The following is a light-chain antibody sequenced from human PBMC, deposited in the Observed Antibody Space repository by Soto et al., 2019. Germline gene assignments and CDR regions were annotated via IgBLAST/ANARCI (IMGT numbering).Light chain of an antibody. J-gene: IGKJ1*01. V-gene: IGKV1-5*03. CDR3: QQYYSYSWT. CDR1: QTISSW. Sequence: DIRMTSYHWKRSVSGGGRVTITCLASQTISSWLAWYQQKPGKAPKLLIYKASTLKSGVPSRFSGSGSGTDFTRTMCCLQSEDFATYYCQQYYSYSWTFGQGTKVDI. CDR2: KAS.